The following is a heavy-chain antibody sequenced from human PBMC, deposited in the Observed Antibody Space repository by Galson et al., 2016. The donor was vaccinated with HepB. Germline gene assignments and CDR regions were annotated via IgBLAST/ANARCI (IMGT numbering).Heavy chain of an antibody. J-gene: IGHJ3*02. CDR3: AKAMAGKDVFDI. Sequence: SLRLSCAASGFTFSSCHMSWVRQAPGKGLEWVSTISGSADSAHYADSVKGRFTISRDNSKNTLSLQMNSLRAEDTAVYYCAKAMAGKDVFDIWGQGTKVTVSS. V-gene: IGHV3-23*01. D-gene: IGHD2-8*01. CDR2: ISGSADSA. CDR1: GFTFSSCH.